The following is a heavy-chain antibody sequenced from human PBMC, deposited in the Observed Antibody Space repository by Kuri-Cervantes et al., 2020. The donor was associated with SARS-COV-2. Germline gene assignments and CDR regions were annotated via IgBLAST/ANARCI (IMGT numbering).Heavy chain of an antibody. CDR2: IYYSGST. CDR3: ARGVGGYDYRGYYYYYMDV. Sequence: SETLSLTCTVSGGSISSSSYYWGWIRQPPGKGLEWIGYIYYSGSTNYNPSLKSRVTISVDTSKNQFSLKLSSVTAADTAVYYCARGVGGYDYRGYYYYYMDVWGKGTTVTVSS. CDR1: GGSISSSSYY. V-gene: IGHV4-61*05. J-gene: IGHJ6*03. D-gene: IGHD5-12*01.